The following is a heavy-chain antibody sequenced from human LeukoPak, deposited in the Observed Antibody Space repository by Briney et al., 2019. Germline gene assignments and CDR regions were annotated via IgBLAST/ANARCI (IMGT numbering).Heavy chain of an antibody. Sequence: HPGGSLRLSCAASGFTFSSYEMNWVRQAPGKGLEWVSYISSSGSTIYYAGSVKGRFTISRDNAKNSLYLQMNSLRAEDTAVYYCARDRGTRGYYDSSGYFPYYFDYWGQGTLVTVSS. CDR2: ISSSGSTI. J-gene: IGHJ4*02. V-gene: IGHV3-48*03. CDR3: ARDRGTRGYYDSSGYFPYYFDY. D-gene: IGHD3-22*01. CDR1: GFTFSSYE.